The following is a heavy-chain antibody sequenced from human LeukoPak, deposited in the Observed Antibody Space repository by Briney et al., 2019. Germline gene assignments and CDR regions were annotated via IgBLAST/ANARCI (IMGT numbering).Heavy chain of an antibody. CDR1: GFTVSSNS. V-gene: IGHV3-53*01. Sequence: GGSLRLSCTVSGFTVSSNSMSWVRQAPGKGLEWVSFIYSDNTHYSDSVKGRFTISRDNSKNTLYLQMNSLKTEDTAVYYCTTPPDIVVVVAANNWGQGTLVTVSS. CDR3: TTPPDIVVVVAANN. J-gene: IGHJ4*02. D-gene: IGHD2-15*01. CDR2: IYSDNT.